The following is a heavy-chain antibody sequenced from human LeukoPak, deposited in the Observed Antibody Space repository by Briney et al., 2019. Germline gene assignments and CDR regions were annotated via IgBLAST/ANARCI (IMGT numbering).Heavy chain of an antibody. CDR2: ISYDGSNK. V-gene: IGHV3-30-3*01. J-gene: IGHJ6*02. D-gene: IGHD3-22*01. CDR3: ARSSSYYHFGMDV. CDR1: GFTFSRCA. Sequence: PGRSLRLSCVASGFTFSRCAMHWVRQAPGKGLEWVAVISYDGSNKHYADSVKGRFTISRDNSKNTLYLQMNSLRAEDTAVYYCARSSSYYHFGMDVWGQGTTVTVSS.